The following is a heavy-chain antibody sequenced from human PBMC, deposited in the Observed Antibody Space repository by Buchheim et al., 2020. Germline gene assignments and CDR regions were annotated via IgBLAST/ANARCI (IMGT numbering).Heavy chain of an antibody. CDR1: GFTFSNYA. V-gene: IGHV3-30*04. D-gene: IGHD2-2*01. CDR2: ISYDGSNK. CDR3: ARDREGIVVIPAAMFDY. Sequence: QVHLVESGGGVVQPGRSLRLSCAASGFTFSNYAIHWVRQAPGKGLEWVALISYDGSNKYYADSLKGRLTISRDNSKNTLYLQMNSLRAEDTAMYYCARDREGIVVIPAAMFDYWGQGTL. J-gene: IGHJ4*02.